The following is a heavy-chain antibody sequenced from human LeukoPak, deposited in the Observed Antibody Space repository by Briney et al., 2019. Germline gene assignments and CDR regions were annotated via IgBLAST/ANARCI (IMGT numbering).Heavy chain of an antibody. D-gene: IGHD6-13*01. Sequence: GASVKVSCKASGYTFTSYAMNWVRQAPGQGLEWMGWINTNTGNPTYAQGFTGRFVFSLDTSVSTAYLQISSLKAEDTAVYYCARRGWDSSSWYEAPSRYYYYYMDVWGKGTTVTVSS. J-gene: IGHJ6*03. V-gene: IGHV7-4-1*02. CDR3: ARRGWDSSSWYEAPSRYYYYYMDV. CDR2: INTNTGNP. CDR1: GYTFTSYA.